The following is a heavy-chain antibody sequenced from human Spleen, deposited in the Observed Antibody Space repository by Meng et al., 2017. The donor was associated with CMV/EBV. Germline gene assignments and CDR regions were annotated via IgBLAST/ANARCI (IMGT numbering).Heavy chain of an antibody. CDR1: GGAFRGYY. CDR3: ARVAQAGTNY. Sequence: LPCAVSGGAFRGYYWSLIRQPPGKGLEWIGEINHSGSTNYNPSLKSRVTISVDTSKNQFSLKLSSVTAADTAVYYCARVAQAGTNYWGQGTLVTVSS. CDR2: INHSGST. V-gene: IGHV4-34*01. D-gene: IGHD6-13*01. J-gene: IGHJ4*02.